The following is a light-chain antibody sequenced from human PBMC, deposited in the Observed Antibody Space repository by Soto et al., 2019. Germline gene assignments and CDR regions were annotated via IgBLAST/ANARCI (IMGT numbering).Light chain of an antibody. CDR2: DAS. V-gene: IGKV1-39*01. Sequence: DIQMTQSPSSLSASVGDRVTIPCRASQSINSYLNWYQQKPGKAPKVLIYDASTLDGGVPSRFSGRRSGTDFTLTISSLQPSDFATYYCQQYNTYPLTFGGGTKVDIK. J-gene: IGKJ4*01. CDR1: QSINSY. CDR3: QQYNTYPLT.